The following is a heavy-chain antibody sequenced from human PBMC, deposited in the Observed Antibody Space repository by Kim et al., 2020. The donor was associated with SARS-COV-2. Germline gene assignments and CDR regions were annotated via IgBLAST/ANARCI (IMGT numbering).Heavy chain of an antibody. CDR2: IRGTGDNA. D-gene: IGHD3-22*01. CDR1: GFTFRSFA. Sequence: GGSLRLSCVASGFTFRSFAMGWVRQVPGRGLEWVSSIRGTGDNAFYAGSVRGRFTISRDNSKNTLSLHMSSLRAEDTALYYCVKDRFPYFDRSTFFDSWG. J-gene: IGHJ4*01. CDR3: VKDRFPYFDRSTFFDS. V-gene: IGHV3-23*01.